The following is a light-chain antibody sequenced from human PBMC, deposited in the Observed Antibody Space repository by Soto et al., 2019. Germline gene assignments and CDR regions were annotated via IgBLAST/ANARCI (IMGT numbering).Light chain of an antibody. CDR2: SAS. Sequence: EIVMTQSPATLSGSPGEGATLSCRASQPVRNNLAWYQQKPGQSPRLLIYSASTRATGTPDRFSGSGSGTEFTLTISSLHSEDSAVYYCQQYYNWPPWTFGQGTKVEI. CDR1: QPVRNN. V-gene: IGKV3-15*01. CDR3: QQYYNWPPWT. J-gene: IGKJ1*01.